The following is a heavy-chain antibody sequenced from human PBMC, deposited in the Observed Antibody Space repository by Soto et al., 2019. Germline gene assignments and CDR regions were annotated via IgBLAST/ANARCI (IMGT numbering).Heavy chain of an antibody. CDR2: ISYDGSNK. CDR3: AKDMTTVVTHEECYFDY. D-gene: IGHD4-17*01. V-gene: IGHV3-30*18. J-gene: IGHJ4*02. CDR1: GFTFSSYG. Sequence: QVQLVESGGGVVQPGRSLRLSCAASGFTFSSYGMHWVRQAPGKGLEWVAVISYDGSNKYYADSVKGRFTISRDNSKNTLYLQMNSLRAEDTAVYYCAKDMTTVVTHEECYFDYWGQGTLVTVSS.